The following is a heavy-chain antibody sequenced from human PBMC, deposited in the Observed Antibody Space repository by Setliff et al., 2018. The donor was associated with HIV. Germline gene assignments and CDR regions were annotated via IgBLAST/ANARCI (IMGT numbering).Heavy chain of an antibody. CDR3: ARHLLRGYIYIVFDY. J-gene: IGHJ4*02. CDR2: INHSGST. CDR1: GGSFNGYS. V-gene: IGHV4-34*01. D-gene: IGHD5-18*01. Sequence: SETLSITCAVYGGSFNGYSWTWIRQPPGKGLEWIGGINHSGSTNYNTSLHSRVTRSVDTSKYHFSLKLRSVTAADTAVYYCARHLLRGYIYIVFDYWGQGTLVTVSS.